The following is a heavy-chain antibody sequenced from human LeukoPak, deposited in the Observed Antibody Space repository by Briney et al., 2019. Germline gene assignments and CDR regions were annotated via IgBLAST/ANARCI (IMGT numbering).Heavy chain of an antibody. D-gene: IGHD6-13*01. CDR2: FDPEDGET. CDR1: GYTLTELS. V-gene: IGHV1-24*01. Sequence: GASVKVSCKVSGYTLTELSMHWVRQAPGKGLEWMGGFDPEDGETIYAQKFQGRVTMTEDTSTDTAYMELSSLRSEDTAVYYCATGGSSWAYNWFDPWGQGTLVTVSS. CDR3: ATGGSSWAYNWFDP. J-gene: IGHJ5*02.